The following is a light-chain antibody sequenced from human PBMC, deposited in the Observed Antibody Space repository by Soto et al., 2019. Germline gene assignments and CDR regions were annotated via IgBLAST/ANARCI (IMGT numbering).Light chain of an antibody. CDR1: RNINSE. CDR2: KAS. Sequence: DIPMTQSPSTLSASVGDRVTITCRASRNINSELAWYQQKPGKAPKLLIYKASSLQSGVPSRFSGSESGTEFTLTISSLQPDDFATYYCQQHNSYSYTFGQGTKLDIK. J-gene: IGKJ2*01. CDR3: QQHNSYSYT. V-gene: IGKV1-5*03.